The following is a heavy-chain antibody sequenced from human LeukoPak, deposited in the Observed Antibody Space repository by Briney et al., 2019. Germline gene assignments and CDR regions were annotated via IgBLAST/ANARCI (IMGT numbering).Heavy chain of an antibody. CDR2: INPSGGST. J-gene: IGHJ4*02. V-gene: IGHV1-46*01. Sequence: ASVNVSCKASGYTFTSYYMHWVRQAPGQGLEWMGIINPSGGSTSYAQKFQGRVTMTRDMSTSTVYMELSSLRSEDTAVYYCARADFWSGYYTWGPPPDYWGQGTLVTVSS. CDR1: GYTFTSYY. CDR3: ARADFWSGYYTWGPPPDY. D-gene: IGHD3-3*01.